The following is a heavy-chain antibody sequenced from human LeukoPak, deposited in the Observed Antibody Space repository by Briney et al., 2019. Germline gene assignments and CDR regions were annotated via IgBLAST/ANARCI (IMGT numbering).Heavy chain of an antibody. V-gene: IGHV1-18*01. CDR1: GYTFTSYG. J-gene: IGHJ4*02. Sequence: ASVKVSCKPSGYTFTSYGISWVRQAPGQGLEWMGWISAYNGNTNYAQKLQGRVTMTTGTSTSTAYMELRSLRSDDTAVYYCATSMDTAMVTLFDYWGQGTLVTVSS. D-gene: IGHD5-18*01. CDR3: ATSMDTAMVTLFDY. CDR2: ISAYNGNT.